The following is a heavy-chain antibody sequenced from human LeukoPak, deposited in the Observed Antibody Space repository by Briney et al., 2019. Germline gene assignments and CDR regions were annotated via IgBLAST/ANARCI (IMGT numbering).Heavy chain of an antibody. CDR1: GGSISSGGYY. J-gene: IGHJ3*02. D-gene: IGHD3-10*01. CDR3: ARSYGSNAFDI. CDR2: IYHSGST. Sequence: SETLSLTCTVSGGSISSGGYYWSWIRQPPGKGLEWIGYIYHSGSTYYNPSLKSRVTISVDRSKNQFSLKLSSVTAADTAVYYCARSYGSNAFDIWGQGTMVTVSS. V-gene: IGHV4-30-2*01.